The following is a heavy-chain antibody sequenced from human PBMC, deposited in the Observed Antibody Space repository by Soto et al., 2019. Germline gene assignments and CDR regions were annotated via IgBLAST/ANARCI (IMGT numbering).Heavy chain of an antibody. J-gene: IGHJ3*02. Sequence: PGGSLRLSCAASGFTFSDYYMSWIRQAPGKGLEWVSYISSSSSYTNYADSVKGRFTISRDNAKNSLYLQMNSLRAEDTAVYYCARLSPVGYHDAFDIWGQGTMVTVSS. CDR1: GFTFSDYY. D-gene: IGHD1-26*01. CDR2: ISSSSSYT. V-gene: IGHV3-11*03. CDR3: ARLSPVGYHDAFDI.